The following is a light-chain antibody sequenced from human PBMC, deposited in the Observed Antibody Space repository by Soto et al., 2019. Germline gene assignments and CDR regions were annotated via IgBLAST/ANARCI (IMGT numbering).Light chain of an antibody. CDR3: QQYGSSGT. CDR2: GAS. CDR1: QSLSSTY. V-gene: IGKV3-20*01. Sequence: EIVLTQSPGTLSLSPGERATLFCRASQSLSSTYLAWYQQRPGQAPRLLIFGASNRATGIPDRFRGSGSGTDFTLTISRLEPEDFAVYYCQQYGSSGTFGQGTKVEIK. J-gene: IGKJ1*01.